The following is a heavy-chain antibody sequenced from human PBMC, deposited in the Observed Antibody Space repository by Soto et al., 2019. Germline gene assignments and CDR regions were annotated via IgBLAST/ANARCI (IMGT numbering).Heavy chain of an antibody. CDR3: ARAADVDTAMEIDY. Sequence: QVQLVQSGAEVKKPGSSVKVSCTASGGTFSSYAISWVRQAPGQGLEWMGGIIPILGTANYAQKFQGRVTITADESTSTAYMELSSLRSEDTAVYYCARAADVDTAMEIDYWGQGTLVTVSS. CDR1: GGTFSSYA. CDR2: IIPILGTA. V-gene: IGHV1-69*01. D-gene: IGHD5-18*01. J-gene: IGHJ4*02.